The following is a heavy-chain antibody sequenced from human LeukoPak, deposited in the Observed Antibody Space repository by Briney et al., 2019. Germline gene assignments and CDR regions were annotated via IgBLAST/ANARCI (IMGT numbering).Heavy chain of an antibody. J-gene: IGHJ4*02. CDR2: IRSTDGAI. D-gene: IGHD1-26*01. CDR3: AKGGASLFDY. CDR1: GFTFRLYS. Sequence: GGSLRLSCAASGFTFRLYSMNWVRQAPGKGLEWLSYIRSTDGAIAYADSVKGRFTISRDDAKNSLYLQMNSLRDEDTAVYYCAKGGASLFDYWGQGTLVTVSS. V-gene: IGHV3-48*02.